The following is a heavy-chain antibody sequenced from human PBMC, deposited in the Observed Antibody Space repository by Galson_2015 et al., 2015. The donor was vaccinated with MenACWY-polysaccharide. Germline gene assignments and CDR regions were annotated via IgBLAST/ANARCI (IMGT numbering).Heavy chain of an antibody. CDR2: LSPTTGNT. CDR1: GLTFSSYG. D-gene: IGHD3-10*01. J-gene: IGHJ4*02. Sequence: SLRLSCAGSGLTFSSYGMVWVRQAPGKGLEWVSGLSPTTGNTYYADSVRGRFTISRDNSKDTLYLQMDSLRAEDTALYYCAKGAAHYGSGNYYDYWGQGTQVTVSS. CDR3: AKGAAHYGSGNYYDY. V-gene: IGHV3-23*01.